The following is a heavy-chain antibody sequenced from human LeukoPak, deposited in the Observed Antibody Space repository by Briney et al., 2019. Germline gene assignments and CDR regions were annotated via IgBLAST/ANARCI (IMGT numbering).Heavy chain of an antibody. CDR3: ARASRSGYYTGMGAFDI. Sequence: ASVKVSCKASGYTFTSYYMHWVRQAPGQGLEWMGIINPSGGSTSYAQKFQGRVTMTRDMSTSTVYMELSSLRFEDTAVYYCARASRSGYYTGMGAFDIWGQGTMVTVSS. V-gene: IGHV1-46*01. CDR2: INPSGGST. J-gene: IGHJ3*02. D-gene: IGHD3-3*01. CDR1: GYTFTSYY.